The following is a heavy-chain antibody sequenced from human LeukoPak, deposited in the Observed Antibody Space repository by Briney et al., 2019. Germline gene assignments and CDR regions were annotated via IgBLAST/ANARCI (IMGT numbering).Heavy chain of an antibody. CDR1: GGSIRSYY. CDR2: IHYSGST. CDR3: ARHKEFCSSNSCYSPWFDP. Sequence: PSETLSLTCTVSGGSIRSYYWSWIRQPPGKGLEWIGNIHYSGSTNYNPSLKSRVTISVDTSKNQFFLKLNSVTAADTAVYYCARHKEFCSSNSCYSPWFDPWGQGTLVTVSS. V-gene: IGHV4-59*08. D-gene: IGHD2-2*02. J-gene: IGHJ5*02.